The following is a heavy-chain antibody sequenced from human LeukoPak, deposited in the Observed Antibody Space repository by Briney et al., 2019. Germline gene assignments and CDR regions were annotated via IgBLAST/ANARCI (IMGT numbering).Heavy chain of an antibody. D-gene: IGHD1-1*01. CDR2: INGDGSNT. CDR1: GFTFSSYG. J-gene: IGHJ3*02. Sequence: SGRSQRLSCAASGFTFSSYGMSWVRQAPGKGLEWVSGINGDGSNTYYADSVKGRFTISRDNSKNTLYLQMNSLRAEDTAVYYCTKDFSNSWNVEIWGQGTMVTVSP. V-gene: IGHV3-23*01. CDR3: TKDFSNSWNVEI.